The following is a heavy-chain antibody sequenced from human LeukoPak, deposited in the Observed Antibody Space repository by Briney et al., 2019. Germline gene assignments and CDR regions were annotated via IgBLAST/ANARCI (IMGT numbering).Heavy chain of an antibody. CDR2: IYYSGST. CDR3: ARGRLSYYYGSGSQPSHFDY. Sequence: SETLSLTCTVSGGSISSSSYYWGWIRQPPGKGLEWIGSIYYSGSTYYNPSLKSRVTISVDTSKNQFSLKLSSVTAADTAVYYCARGRLSYYYGSGSQPSHFDYWGQGTLVTVSS. CDR1: GGSISSSSYY. J-gene: IGHJ4*02. V-gene: IGHV4-39*07. D-gene: IGHD3-10*01.